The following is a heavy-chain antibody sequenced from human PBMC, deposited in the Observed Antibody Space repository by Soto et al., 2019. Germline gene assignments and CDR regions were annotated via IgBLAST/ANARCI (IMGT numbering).Heavy chain of an antibody. CDR2: ISAYNGNT. CDR1: GYTFTSYG. D-gene: IGHD1-7*01. CDR3: ARGGTTALRDFDY. J-gene: IGHJ4*02. V-gene: IGHV1-18*01. Sequence: QVQLVQSGAEVKKPGASVKVSCKASGYTFTSYGISWVRQAPGQGLEWMGWISAYNGNTHYAQKLQGRVTMTTDTSTGPAYMELRSLRSADTAAYYCARGGTTALRDFDYWGQGTLVTVSS.